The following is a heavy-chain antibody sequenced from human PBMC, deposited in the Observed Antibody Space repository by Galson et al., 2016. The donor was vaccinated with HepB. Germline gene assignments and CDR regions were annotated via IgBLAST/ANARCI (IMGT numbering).Heavy chain of an antibody. Sequence: SLRLSCATSGFSFSKAWMHWVRQVPGKGLEWVGRIRSISDGGTPDYAAPVKGRFTISRDDSEHTLYLQMNSLKTEDTAVYFCTGDGAVAGTNYFYNWGQGTLVTVSS. J-gene: IGHJ4*02. CDR3: TGDGAVAGTNYFYN. V-gene: IGHV3-15*01. CDR1: GFSFSKAW. D-gene: IGHD6-19*01. CDR2: IRSISDGGTP.